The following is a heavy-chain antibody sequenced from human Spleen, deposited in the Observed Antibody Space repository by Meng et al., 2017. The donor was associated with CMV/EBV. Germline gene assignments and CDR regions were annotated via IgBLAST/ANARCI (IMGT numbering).Heavy chain of an antibody. J-gene: IGHJ4*02. CDR2: ISAGGVST. Sequence: GESLKISCAASGFTFSSYAMTWVRQAPGKGLEWDSVISAGGVSTYYADSVKGRFIISRDNSKNTLYLQMNSLRAEDAAMYYCAKATNADYYYDSSGSYDHWGQGTLVTVSS. D-gene: IGHD3-22*01. V-gene: IGHV3-23*01. CDR3: AKATNADYYYDSSGSYDH. CDR1: GFTFSSYA.